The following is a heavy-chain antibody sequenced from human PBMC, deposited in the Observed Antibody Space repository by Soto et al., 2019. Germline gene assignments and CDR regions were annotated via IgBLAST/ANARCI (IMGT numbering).Heavy chain of an antibody. CDR1: GGTFSSYA. CDR3: ASPSGYCSSTSCYRSNYYYGMDV. V-gene: IGHV1-69*06. J-gene: IGHJ6*02. Sequence: QVQLVQSGAEVKKPGSSVKVSCKASGGTFSSYAISWVRQAPGQGLEWMGGIIPLFGTANYAQKFQGRVTITADKSTSTAYMELSSLRSEDTAVYYCASPSGYCSSTSCYRSNYYYGMDVWGQGTTVTVSS. D-gene: IGHD2-2*02. CDR2: IIPLFGTA.